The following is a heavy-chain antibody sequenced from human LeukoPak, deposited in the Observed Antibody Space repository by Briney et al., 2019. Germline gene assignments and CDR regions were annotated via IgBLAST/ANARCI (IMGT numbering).Heavy chain of an antibody. CDR2: ISYDGSNK. V-gene: IGHV3-30*04. Sequence: PGRSLRLSCAASGFTFSSYVMHWVRQAPGKGLEWVAVISYDGSNKYYADSVKGRFTISRDNSKNTLYLQMNSLRAEDTAVYYCARDLVLDSGSYGYYFDYWGQGTLVTVSS. CDR3: ARDLVLDSGSYGYYFDY. J-gene: IGHJ4*02. D-gene: IGHD1-26*01. CDR1: GFTFSSYV.